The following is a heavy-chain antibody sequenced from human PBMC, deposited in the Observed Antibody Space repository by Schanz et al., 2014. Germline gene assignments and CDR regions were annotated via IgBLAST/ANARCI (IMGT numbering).Heavy chain of an antibody. D-gene: IGHD3-10*01. CDR1: GFPFSDYF. Sequence: VQLVDSGGGLVKPGGSLRLSCTASGFPFSDYFMAWIRQPPGRGLEWVSYIGNGGVTIYYADSVKGRFTMSRDNAKNSVFLQMNSLRAEDTAVYYCAKGRFGELSAFDIWGQGTMVTVSS. J-gene: IGHJ3*02. CDR3: AKGRFGELSAFDI. V-gene: IGHV3-11*01. CDR2: IGNGGVTI.